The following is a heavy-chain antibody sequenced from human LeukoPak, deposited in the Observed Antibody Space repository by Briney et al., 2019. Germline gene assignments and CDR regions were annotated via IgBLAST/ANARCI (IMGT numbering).Heavy chain of an antibody. CDR2: IYTSGST. J-gene: IGHJ5*02. CDR1: GGSISSGSYY. Sequence: PSQTLSLTCTVSGGSISSGSYYWSWIRQPAGKGLEWIGRIYTSGSTNYNPSLKSRVTISVDTSKNQFSLKLSSVTAADTAVYYCARTSPLYCSSTSCYTGLDWFDPWGQGTLVTASS. CDR3: ARTSPLYCSSTSCYTGLDWFDP. V-gene: IGHV4-61*02. D-gene: IGHD2-2*02.